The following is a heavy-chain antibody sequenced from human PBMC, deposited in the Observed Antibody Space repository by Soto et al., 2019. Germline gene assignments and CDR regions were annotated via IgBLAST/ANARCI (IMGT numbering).Heavy chain of an antibody. D-gene: IGHD1-1*01. J-gene: IGHJ4*02. V-gene: IGHV4-59*08. CDR3: ARRYGYSFDY. CDR2: IYNSGRT. CDR1: GGSISSYY. Sequence: QVQLQESGPGLVKPSETLSLTCTVSGGSISSYYWSWIRQPPGKGLEWIGYIYNSGRTNYNPSLKSRVTISVDTSNNQFSLKLSSVTAADTAVYYCARRYGYSFDYWGQGTLVTVSS.